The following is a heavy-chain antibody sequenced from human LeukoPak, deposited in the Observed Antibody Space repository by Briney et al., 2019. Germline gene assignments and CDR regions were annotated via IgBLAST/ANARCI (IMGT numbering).Heavy chain of an antibody. CDR2: IYNSGNT. CDR1: GGYISSYY. CDR3: ARHGYASGSGYFDY. D-gene: IGHD3-10*01. Sequence: SETLSLTCTVSGGYISSYYWSWIRQPPGKGLEWIGYIYNSGNTNYNPSLESRVTISVDTSSNRFSLTLHSVTAADTAVYYCARHGYASGSGYFDYWGPGTLVTVSS. J-gene: IGHJ4*02. V-gene: IGHV4-59*08.